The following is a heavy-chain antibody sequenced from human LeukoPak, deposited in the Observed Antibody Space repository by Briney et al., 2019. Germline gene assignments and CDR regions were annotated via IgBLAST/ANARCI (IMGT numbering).Heavy chain of an antibody. J-gene: IGHJ3*02. Sequence: GASVKVSCKASGYTFTSYGISWVRQAPGQGLEWMGWISAYIGNTNYAQKLQGRVTMTTDTSTSTAYMELRSLRSDDTAVYYCAKDIVVVHGGNAFGIWGQGTMVTVSS. CDR3: AKDIVVVHGGNAFGI. CDR1: GYTFTSYG. CDR2: ISAYIGNT. D-gene: IGHD2-2*01. V-gene: IGHV1-18*01.